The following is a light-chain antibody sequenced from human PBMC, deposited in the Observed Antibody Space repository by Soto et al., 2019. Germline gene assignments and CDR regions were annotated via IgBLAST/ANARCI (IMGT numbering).Light chain of an antibody. CDR1: QSIRSS. CDR2: DAS. V-gene: IGKV3-20*01. CDR3: QQFSSYPLT. Sequence: EIVLTQSPGTLSLSPGERATLSCRASQSIRSSLSWYQQQYGQAPRLLIYDASNRATGIPDRFSGGGSGTDFTLTISRLEPEDFAVYYCQQFSSYPLTFGGGTKVDIK. J-gene: IGKJ4*01.